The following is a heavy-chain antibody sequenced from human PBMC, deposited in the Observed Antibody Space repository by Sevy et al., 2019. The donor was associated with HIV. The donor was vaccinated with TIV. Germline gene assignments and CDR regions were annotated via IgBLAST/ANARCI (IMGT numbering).Heavy chain of an antibody. V-gene: IGHV4-59*08. D-gene: IGHD2-15*01. CDR3: ARHFISATSAFDS. CDR2: IYHTGNT. Sequence: SETVSLTCTVSGGSMIGYFWSWIRQPPGKGLEWIGYIYHTGNTNYSPSLKSRLTISVDTSKNQFSLNLNSVTAADAAVYYCARHFISATSAFDSWGQGTLVTVSS. J-gene: IGHJ4*02. CDR1: GGSMIGYF.